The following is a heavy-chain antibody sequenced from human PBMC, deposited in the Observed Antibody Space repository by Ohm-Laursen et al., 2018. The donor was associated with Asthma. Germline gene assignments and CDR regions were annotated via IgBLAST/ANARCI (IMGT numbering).Heavy chain of an antibody. J-gene: IGHJ4*02. CDR2: ISYDGSNK. Sequence: SLRLSCSASGFTFTTFWMHWVRQAPGKGPEWVAVISYDGSNKYYADSVKGRFTISRDNSKNTLYLQMNSLRAEDTAVYYCAKATRVFVVVVAATDYWGQGTLVTVSS. D-gene: IGHD2-15*01. V-gene: IGHV3-30*18. CDR1: GFTFTTFW. CDR3: AKATRVFVVVVAATDY.